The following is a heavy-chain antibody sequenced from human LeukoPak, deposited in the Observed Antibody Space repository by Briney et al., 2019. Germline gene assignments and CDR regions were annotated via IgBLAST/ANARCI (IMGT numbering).Heavy chain of an antibody. CDR3: ARDLVY. D-gene: IGHD6-6*01. CDR1: GFTLSNYE. V-gene: IGHV3-48*03. J-gene: IGHJ4*02. CDR2: ISRSGSPI. Sequence: GGSLRLSCAASGFTLSNYEMNWVRQAPGKGLEWLSYISRSGSPIYYADSVKGRFTIYRDNAKNSLYLQMNSLRAEDTAVYYCARDLVYWGQGTLVTVSS.